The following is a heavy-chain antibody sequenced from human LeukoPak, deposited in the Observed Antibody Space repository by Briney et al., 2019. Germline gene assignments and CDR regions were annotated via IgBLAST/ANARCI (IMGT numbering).Heavy chain of an antibody. D-gene: IGHD3-16*01. Sequence: PGGSLRLSCAASGFTFSSYSMKWVRQASGKGLEWVSYISSSSSTIYYADSVRGRFTISRDNAKNSLYLQMTSLRAEDTGLYYCTTGLDAYYEYWGQGTLVTVSS. V-gene: IGHV3-48*01. CDR2: ISSSSSTI. CDR3: TTGLDAYYEY. J-gene: IGHJ4*02. CDR1: GFTFSSYS.